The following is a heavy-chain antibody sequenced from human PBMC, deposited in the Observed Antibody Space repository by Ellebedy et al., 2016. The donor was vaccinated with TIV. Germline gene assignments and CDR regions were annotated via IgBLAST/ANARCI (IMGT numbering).Heavy chain of an antibody. CDR1: GGSISSYY. CDR2: IDYSGDT. D-gene: IGHD6-6*01. J-gene: IGHJ6*02. V-gene: IGHV4-59*01. CDR3: ARDRRFREVIAARRGDYYYYGMDV. Sequence: MPSETLSLTCTVSGGSISSYYWSRIRQPPGKGLEWIGYIDYSGDTNYNPSLKSRVSISVDTSKNQFALKLNSVTTADTAVYYCARDRRFREVIAARRGDYYYYGMDVWGQGTTVTVSS.